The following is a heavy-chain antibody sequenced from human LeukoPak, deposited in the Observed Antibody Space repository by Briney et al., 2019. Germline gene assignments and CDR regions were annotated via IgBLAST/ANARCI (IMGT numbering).Heavy chain of an antibody. CDR3: ARALSPYYYETE. Sequence: ASVKVSCKASGYTFTSYAMHWVRQAPGQRLEWMGWINAGNGNTKYSQKFQGRVTITRDTSASTAYMELSSLRSEDTAVYYCARALSPYYYETEWGQGTLVTVSS. CDR2: INAGNGNT. CDR1: GYTFTSYA. V-gene: IGHV1-3*01. J-gene: IGHJ4*02. D-gene: IGHD3-22*01.